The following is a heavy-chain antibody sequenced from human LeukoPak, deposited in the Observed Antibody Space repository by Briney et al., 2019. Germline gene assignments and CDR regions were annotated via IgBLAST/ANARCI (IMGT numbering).Heavy chain of an antibody. D-gene: IGHD3-9*01. CDR2: FDPEDGET. V-gene: IGHV1-24*01. Sequence: GASVTVSCKVSGYTLTELSMHWVRQAPGKGLEWMGGFDPEDGETIYAQKFQGRVTMTEDTSTDTAYMELSSLRSEDTAVYYCATASAYYDILTGYPNYYYYGMDVWGQGTTVTVSS. J-gene: IGHJ6*02. CDR1: GYTLTELS. CDR3: ATASAYYDILTGYPNYYYYGMDV.